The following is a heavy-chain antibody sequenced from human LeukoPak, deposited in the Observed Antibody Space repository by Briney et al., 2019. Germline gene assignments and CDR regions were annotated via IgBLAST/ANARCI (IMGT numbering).Heavy chain of an antibody. V-gene: IGHV3-23*01. Sequence: GGSLRLSCAASGFTFSSYAMIWVRQAPGKGLEWVSSISGSGGDTYYVDSVMGRFTISRDNSKNTLYLQMNSLGAEDTAIYYCTKDPHAVVTPRLYWGQGILVTVSS. CDR2: ISGSGGDT. D-gene: IGHD2-21*02. J-gene: IGHJ4*02. CDR3: TKDPHAVVTPRLY. CDR1: GFTFSSYA.